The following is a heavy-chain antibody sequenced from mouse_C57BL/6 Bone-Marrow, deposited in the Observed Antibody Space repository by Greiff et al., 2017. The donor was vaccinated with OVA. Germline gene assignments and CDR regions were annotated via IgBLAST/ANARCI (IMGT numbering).Heavy chain of an antibody. CDR3: ARWQLRRPAWFAY. V-gene: IGHV1-81*01. Sequence: QVQLQQSGAELARPGASVKLSCKASGYTFTSYGISWVKQRTGQGLEWIGEIYPRSGNTYYNEKFKGKATLTADKSSSTAYMELRSLTSEDSAVYFCARWQLRRPAWFAYWGQGTLVTVSA. CDR2: IYPRSGNT. D-gene: IGHD2-4*01. CDR1: GYTFTSYG. J-gene: IGHJ3*01.